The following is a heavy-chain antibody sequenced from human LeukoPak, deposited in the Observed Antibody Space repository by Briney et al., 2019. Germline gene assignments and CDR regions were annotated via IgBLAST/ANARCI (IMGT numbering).Heavy chain of an antibody. CDR3: ARDKGPPGGY. CDR1: GFTVSSSY. J-gene: IGHJ4*02. V-gene: IGHV3-53*01. CDR2: IYNGGST. D-gene: IGHD3-10*01. Sequence: GGSLRLSCAASGFTVSSSYMSWVRQAPGKGLKWVSVIYNGGSTYYADSVKGRFTISRDNSKNTVYPQMNSLRAEDTALYYCARDKGPPGGYWGQGTLVTASS.